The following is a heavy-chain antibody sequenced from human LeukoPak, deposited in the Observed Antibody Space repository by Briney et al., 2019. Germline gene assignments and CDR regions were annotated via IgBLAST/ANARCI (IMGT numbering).Heavy chain of an antibody. Sequence: PGGSLRLSCAASGFTFSNYAMSWVRQVPGKGLEWVSAISGSGGRTYYADSVKGRFTISRDNSKNTLYLQMNSLRAEDTAVYYCARGIAEIDYWGQGTLVTVSS. CDR1: GFTFSNYA. D-gene: IGHD1-14*01. V-gene: IGHV3-23*01. CDR3: ARGIAEIDY. J-gene: IGHJ4*02. CDR2: ISGSGGRT.